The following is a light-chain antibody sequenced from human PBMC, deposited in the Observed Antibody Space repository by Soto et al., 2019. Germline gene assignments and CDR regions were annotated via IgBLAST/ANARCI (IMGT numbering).Light chain of an antibody. J-gene: IGKJ1*01. Sequence: EIVMTQAADTLSFSPGERARLSCPASQSVSSHLAWYQHKPGQAPRLLFYDASSRATGIPDRFSGSGSGTDFTLTISRLEPEDFAVYYCQQYGSSPQTFGQGTKVDIK. V-gene: IGKV3-20*01. CDR3: QQYGSSPQT. CDR1: QSVSSH. CDR2: DAS.